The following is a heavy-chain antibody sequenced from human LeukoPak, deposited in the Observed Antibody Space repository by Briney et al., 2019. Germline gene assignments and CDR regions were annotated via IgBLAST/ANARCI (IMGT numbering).Heavy chain of an antibody. CDR3: ARDPYDSSGYYFDY. J-gene: IGHJ4*02. Sequence: GASVKVSCKASGYTFTGYYMHWVRQAPGQGLEWMGWINPNSGGTNYAQKFQGRVTMTRDTSISTAYMELSRLRSDDTAVYYRARDPYDSSGYYFDYWGQGTLVTVSS. CDR1: GYTFTGYY. V-gene: IGHV1-2*02. D-gene: IGHD3-22*01. CDR2: INPNSGGT.